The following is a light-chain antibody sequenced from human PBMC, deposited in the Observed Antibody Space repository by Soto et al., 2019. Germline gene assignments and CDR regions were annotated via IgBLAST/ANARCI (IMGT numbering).Light chain of an antibody. CDR3: QQYDTSPLT. V-gene: IGKV3-20*01. Sequence: EMAVAPSALPLSLSPGERATRCCGASRSVRGTSLAWYQQKPGHSPRLLIYGASSRATGVPDRFSGSGSGTNFTLTISRLEPEDFAVYHCQQYDTSPLTFGGGTKVDIK. J-gene: IGKJ4*01. CDR1: RSVRGTS. CDR2: GAS.